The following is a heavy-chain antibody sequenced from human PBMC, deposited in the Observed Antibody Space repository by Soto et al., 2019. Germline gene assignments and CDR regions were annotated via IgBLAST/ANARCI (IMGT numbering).Heavy chain of an antibody. CDR3: ARVSGTTVVTRNFDY. CDR1: GGSISSGGYY. Sequence: SETLSLTCTVSGGSISSGGYYWSWIRQHPGKGLEWIGYIYYSGSTYYNPSLKSRVTISVDTSKNQFSLKLSSVTAADTAVYYCARVSGTTVVTRNFDYWGQGTLVTVSS. D-gene: IGHD4-17*01. J-gene: IGHJ4*02. CDR2: IYYSGST. V-gene: IGHV4-31*03.